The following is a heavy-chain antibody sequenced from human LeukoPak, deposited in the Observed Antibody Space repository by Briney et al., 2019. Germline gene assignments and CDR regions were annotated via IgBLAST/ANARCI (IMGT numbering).Heavy chain of an antibody. J-gene: IGHJ3*02. CDR2: IYHSGRT. Sequence: PSETLSLTCTVSGYSISSGYYWGWIRQPPGKGLEWIGSIYHSGRTFYNPSLKSRVTISVDTSKNQFSLKLSSVTAADTAVYYCARHYYDSSGYWPDAFDIWGQGTMVTVSS. CDR1: GYSISSGYY. CDR3: ARHYYDSSGYWPDAFDI. V-gene: IGHV4-38-2*02. D-gene: IGHD3-22*01.